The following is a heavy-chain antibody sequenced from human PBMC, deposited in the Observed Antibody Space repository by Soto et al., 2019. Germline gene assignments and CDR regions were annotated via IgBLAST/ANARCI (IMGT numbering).Heavy chain of an antibody. CDR3: ARDPSSGYYAGYFDY. CDR1: GGSIRGYY. V-gene: IGHV4-59*01. J-gene: IGHJ4*02. Sequence: PSETLSLTCTVSGGSIRGYYWSWIRQSAGMGLEWIGYIYYSGSTNYNPSLKSRVTISVDTSKNQFSLKLSSVTAADTAVYYCARDPSSGYYAGYFDYWGQGTLVTVSS. D-gene: IGHD3-22*01. CDR2: IYYSGST.